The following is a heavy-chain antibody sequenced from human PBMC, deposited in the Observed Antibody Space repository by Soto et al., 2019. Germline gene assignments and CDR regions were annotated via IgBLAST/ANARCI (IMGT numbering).Heavy chain of an antibody. D-gene: IGHD5-18*01. J-gene: IGHJ4*02. CDR3: ARRPSVDTAMGYFDY. CDR2: IYYSGST. CDR1: GGSISSGGYY. V-gene: IGHV4-31*03. Sequence: QVQLQESGPGLVKPSQTLSLTCTVSGGSISSGGYYWSWIRQHPGKGLEWIGYIYYSGSTYYNPSLKSRVTISVDTSKNQFSLKLSPVTAADTAVYYCARRPSVDTAMGYFDYWGQGTLVTVSS.